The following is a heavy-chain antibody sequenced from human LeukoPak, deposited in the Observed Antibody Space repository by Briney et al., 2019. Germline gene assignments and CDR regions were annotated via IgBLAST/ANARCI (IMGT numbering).Heavy chain of an antibody. V-gene: IGHV3-74*01. CDR2: VNPGGSST. J-gene: IGHJ4*02. D-gene: IGHD4-11*01. CDR3: ARSNQADDY. Sequence: GGSLRLSYAAAGFTFSSYWMHWVRQVPGKGLVWVSRVNPGGSSTAYADSVKGRFSISRDNARNTLYLQMNSLRDEDTAVYYCARSNQADDYWGQGTLVTVSS. CDR1: GFTFSSYW.